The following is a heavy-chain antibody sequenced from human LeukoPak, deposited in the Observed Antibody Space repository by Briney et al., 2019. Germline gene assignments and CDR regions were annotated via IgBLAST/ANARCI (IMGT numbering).Heavy chain of an antibody. D-gene: IGHD3-3*01. Sequence: PGGSLRLSCAASGFTFSSYAMSWVRQAPGKGLEWVSAISGSGGSTYYADSVKGRFTISRDNSKNTLYLQMNSLRAEDTAVYYCAKDLPGVLRFLEWLPDDAFDIWGQGTMVTVSS. CDR1: GFTFSSYA. J-gene: IGHJ3*02. CDR3: AKDLPGVLRFLEWLPDDAFDI. CDR2: ISGSGGST. V-gene: IGHV3-23*01.